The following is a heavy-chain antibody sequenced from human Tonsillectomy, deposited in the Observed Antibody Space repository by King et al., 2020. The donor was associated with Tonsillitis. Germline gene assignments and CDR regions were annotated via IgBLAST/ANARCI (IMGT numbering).Heavy chain of an antibody. CDR3: ARVSGDYSILTGFDS. D-gene: IGHD3-9*01. V-gene: IGHV1-18*04. J-gene: IGHJ4*02. Sequence: VQLVKSGAEVKKPGASVKVSCKASGYIFTSNGISWVRQAPGQGLEWMGWISAYNGNTNYAQKFQGRVTMTTDTSTSTAYMELTNLRSDDTAVFYCARVSGDYSILTGFDSWGQGTLVTVSS. CDR2: ISAYNGNT. CDR1: GYIFTSNG.